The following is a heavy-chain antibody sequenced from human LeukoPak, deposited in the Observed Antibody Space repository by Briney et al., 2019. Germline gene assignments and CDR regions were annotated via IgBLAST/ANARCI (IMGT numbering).Heavy chain of an antibody. V-gene: IGHV3-21*01. CDR2: FISGGGYI. J-gene: IGHJ6*03. D-gene: IGHD1-26*01. Sequence: GGSLRLSCAASGFTFSSYGMSWVRQVPGRGLRGASPFISGGGYIYYADSVKGRFTISRDNAKNSLYLQMNSLRAEDTAVYYCARDPYSGSYGNYYYYFMDVWGKGTTVTISS. CDR1: GFTFSSYG. CDR3: ARDPYSGSYGNYYYYFMDV.